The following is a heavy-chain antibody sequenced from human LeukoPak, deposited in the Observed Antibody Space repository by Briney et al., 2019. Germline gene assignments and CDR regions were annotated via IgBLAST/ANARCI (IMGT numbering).Heavy chain of an antibody. J-gene: IGHJ4*02. D-gene: IGHD4-17*01. V-gene: IGHV1-46*01. CDR1: GYTFTSYY. CDR2: INPSGGST. CDR3: ASAPNYGDYVI. Sequence: ASVNVSCKASGYTFTSYYMHWVRQAPGQGLEWMGIINPSGGSTSYAQKFQGRVTMTRDTSTSTVYMELSSLRSEDTAVYYCASAPNYGDYVIWGQGTLVTVSS.